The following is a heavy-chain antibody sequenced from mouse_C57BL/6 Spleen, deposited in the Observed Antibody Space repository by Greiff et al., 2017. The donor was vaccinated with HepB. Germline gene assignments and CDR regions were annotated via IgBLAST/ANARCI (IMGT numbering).Heavy chain of an antibody. CDR3: ARRFFYDYAMDY. V-gene: IGHV1-82*01. CDR1: GYAFSSSW. J-gene: IGHJ4*01. CDR2: IYPGDGDT. Sequence: QVQLKESGPELVKPGASVKISCKASGYAFSSSWMNWVKQRPGKGLEWIGRIYPGDGDTNYNGKFKGKATLTADKSSSTAYMQLSSLTSEDSAVYFCARRFFYDYAMDYWGQGTSVTVSS. D-gene: IGHD1-1*01.